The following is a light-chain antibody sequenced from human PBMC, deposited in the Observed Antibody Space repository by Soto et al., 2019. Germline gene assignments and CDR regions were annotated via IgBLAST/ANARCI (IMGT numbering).Light chain of an antibody. CDR2: DAS. Sequence: QMTQSPSTLSASVGARVTITCRASQSVSVWLAWYQKKQGKAPTLLISDASSLQRGVPSRFSGSGSGTDFTLIISSLQTDDFANYYCQQYITYSPYTFGQGTKVDNK. CDR3: QQYITYSPYT. CDR1: QSVSVW. V-gene: IGKV1-5*01. J-gene: IGKJ2*01.